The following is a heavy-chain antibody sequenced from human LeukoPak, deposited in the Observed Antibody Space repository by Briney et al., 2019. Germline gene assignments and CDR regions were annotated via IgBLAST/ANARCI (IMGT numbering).Heavy chain of an antibody. CDR3: ARLDYGDYGVYYGHYYYHMDV. CDR2: IYTSGST. V-gene: IGHV4-4*09. D-gene: IGHD4-17*01. J-gene: IGHJ6*03. Sequence: PSETLSLTCTVSGGSISSYYWSWIRQPPGKGLEWIGYIYTSGSTNYNPSLKSRVTISVDTSKNQFSLKLSSVTAADTAVYYCARLDYGDYGVYYGHYYYHMDVWGKGTTVTVSS. CDR1: GGSISSYY.